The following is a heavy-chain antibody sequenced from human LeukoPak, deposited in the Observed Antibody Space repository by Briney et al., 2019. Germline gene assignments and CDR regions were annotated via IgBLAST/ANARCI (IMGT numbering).Heavy chain of an antibody. CDR3: ATQWLPRADAFDI. CDR1: GYSMSSGYY. Sequence: SETLSLTCAVSGYSMSSGYYWGWIRQPPGKGLEWIGSIYHSGSTYYNPSLKSRVTISVDTSKNQFSLKLSSVTAADTAVYYCATQWLPRADAFDIWGQGTMATVPS. CDR2: IYHSGST. J-gene: IGHJ3*02. D-gene: IGHD6-19*01. V-gene: IGHV4-38-2*01.